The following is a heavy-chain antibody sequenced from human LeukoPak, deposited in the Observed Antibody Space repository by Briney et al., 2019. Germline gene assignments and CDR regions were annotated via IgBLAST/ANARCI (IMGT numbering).Heavy chain of an antibody. CDR1: GGSFSGYY. Sequence: PSETLSLTCAVYGGSFSGYYWSWIRQPPGKGLEWIGEINHSGSTNYNPSLKSRVTISVDTSKNQFSLKLSSVTAADTAVYYCARPYLKQHPNWFDPWGQGTLVTVSS. CDR3: ARPYLKQHPNWFDP. CDR2: INHSGST. J-gene: IGHJ5*02. V-gene: IGHV4-34*01. D-gene: IGHD6-13*01.